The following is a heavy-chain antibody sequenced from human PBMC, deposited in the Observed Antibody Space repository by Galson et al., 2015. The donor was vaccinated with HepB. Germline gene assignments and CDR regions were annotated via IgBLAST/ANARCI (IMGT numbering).Heavy chain of an antibody. V-gene: IGHV3-21*01. CDR2: ISSSSSYI. Sequence: SLRLSCAASGFTFSSYSMNWVRQAPGKGLEWVPSISSSSSYIYYADSVKGRFTISRDNAKNSLYLQMNSLRAEDAAVYYCARDHWAWGITMVRGVLFDLWGRGTLVTVSS. D-gene: IGHD3-10*01. J-gene: IGHJ2*01. CDR1: GFTFSSYS. CDR3: ARDHWAWGITMVRGVLFDL.